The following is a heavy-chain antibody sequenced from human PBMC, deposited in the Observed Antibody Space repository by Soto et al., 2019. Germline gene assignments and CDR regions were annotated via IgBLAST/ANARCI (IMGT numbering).Heavy chain of an antibody. V-gene: IGHV3-23*01. CDR3: AKDAKLLDSLPTSYYFGF. D-gene: IGHD3-16*02. CDR1: GLSFSSYA. CDR2: ISRSGNST. Sequence: EVQVLESGGGLAQPGRSLRLSCAVSGLSFSSYAMTWVRQSPGKGLEWVSSISRSGNSTYSSDSVRGRFTISRDNSKNTLYLQMNSLRAEDTAVYYCAKDAKLLDSLPTSYYFGFWGQGTLVTVSS. J-gene: IGHJ4*02.